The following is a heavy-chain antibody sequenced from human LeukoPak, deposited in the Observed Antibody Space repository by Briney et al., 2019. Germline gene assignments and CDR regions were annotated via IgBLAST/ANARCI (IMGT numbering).Heavy chain of an antibody. Sequence: GGSLRLSCAASGFTFDDYAMHWVPQAPGKGLEWVSGISWNSGSIGYADSVKGRFTISRDNAKNSLYLQMNSLRAEDTALYYCAKDSGIPYYDILTGYYYFDYWGQGTLVTVSS. J-gene: IGHJ4*02. D-gene: IGHD3-9*01. CDR2: ISWNSGSI. CDR3: AKDSGIPYYDILTGYYYFDY. CDR1: GFTFDDYA. V-gene: IGHV3-9*01.